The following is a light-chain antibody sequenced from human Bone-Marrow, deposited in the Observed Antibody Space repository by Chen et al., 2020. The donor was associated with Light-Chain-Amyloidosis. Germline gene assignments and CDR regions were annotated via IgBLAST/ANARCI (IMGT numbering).Light chain of an antibody. J-gene: IGKJ4*01. CDR1: QDISTS. V-gene: IGKV1-27*01. Sequence: DIHMTQSPSSLSASVGDVVTISCRASQDISTSLAWYQQKPGQVPELLIYGASILQSGVPSRFSGSGSGTDFTLTISSLQPEDVATYSCQNYNGAPLAFGGGTKVEIK. CDR2: GAS. CDR3: QNYNGAPLA.